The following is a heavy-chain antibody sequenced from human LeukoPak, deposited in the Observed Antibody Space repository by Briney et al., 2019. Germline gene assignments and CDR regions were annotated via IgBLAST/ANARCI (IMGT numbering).Heavy chain of an antibody. CDR2: ISSSGSST. J-gene: IGHJ4*02. Sequence: GGSLRLSCAASGFTFSVYSMGWVRQAPGKGPEWVSAISSSGSSTNYPDSVRGRFTVSRDNPKNSLFLQMNRLRPEDSAVYYCARADSSSWFDYWGQGTLVTVSS. CDR1: GFTFSVYS. V-gene: IGHV3-11*05. CDR3: ARADSSSWFDY. D-gene: IGHD3-22*01.